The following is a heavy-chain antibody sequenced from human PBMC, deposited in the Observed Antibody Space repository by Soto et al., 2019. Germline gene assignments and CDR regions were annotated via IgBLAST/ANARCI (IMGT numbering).Heavy chain of an antibody. J-gene: IGHJ4*02. CDR1: GFPFRSYG. D-gene: IGHD2-21*01. Sequence: GESLKISCEGSGFPFRSYGIQWVRQAPGKGLEWLGLIWNDGSHAYYADSVKGRFTISRDNSKNTVFLQVSNLRAEDTAVYFCARDQTDSGDYSDSWGQGTLVTVSS. CDR2: IWNDGSHA. CDR3: ARDQTDSGDYSDS. V-gene: IGHV3-33*01.